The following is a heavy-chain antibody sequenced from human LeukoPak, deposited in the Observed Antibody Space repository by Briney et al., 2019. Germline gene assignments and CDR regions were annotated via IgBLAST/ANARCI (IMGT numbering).Heavy chain of an antibody. J-gene: IGHJ6*02. CDR1: GGSISSGDYS. D-gene: IGHD4-17*01. CDR3: ARETTFYGMDV. Sequence: PSQTLSLTCTVSGGSISSGDYSWSWIRQPPGKGLEWIGYIYYSGSTNYNPSLKSRVTISVDTSKNQFSLKLSSVTAADTAVYYCARETTFYGMDVWGQGTTVTVSS. V-gene: IGHV4-61*08. CDR2: IYYSGST.